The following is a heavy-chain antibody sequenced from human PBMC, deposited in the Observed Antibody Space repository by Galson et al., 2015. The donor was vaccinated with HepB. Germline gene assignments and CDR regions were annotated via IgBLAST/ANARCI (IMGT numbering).Heavy chain of an antibody. CDR3: ARAGVIWGPGPPNDFDY. Sequence: SVKVSCKASGYTFTSYYMHWVRQAPGQGLEWMGIINPSGGSTSYAQKFQGRVTMTRDTSTSTVYMELSSLRSEDTAVYYCARAGVIWGPGPPNDFDYWGQGTLVTVSS. CDR1: GYTFTSYY. D-gene: IGHD3-16*01. V-gene: IGHV1-46*01. J-gene: IGHJ4*02. CDR2: INPSGGST.